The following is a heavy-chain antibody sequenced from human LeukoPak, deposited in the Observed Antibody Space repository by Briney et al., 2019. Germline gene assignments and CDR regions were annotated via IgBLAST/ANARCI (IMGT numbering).Heavy chain of an antibody. CDR1: GGTFSSYA. J-gene: IGHJ4*02. CDR2: IIPIFGTA. D-gene: IGHD3-16*02. CDR3: ASRVDYVWGSYRYHDY. Sequence: ASVKVSCKASGGTFSSYAISWVRQAPGQGLEWMGGIIPIFGTANYAQKFQGRVTITADKSTSTAYMELSSLRSEDTAVYYCASRVDYVWGSYRYHDYWGQGTLVTASS. V-gene: IGHV1-69*06.